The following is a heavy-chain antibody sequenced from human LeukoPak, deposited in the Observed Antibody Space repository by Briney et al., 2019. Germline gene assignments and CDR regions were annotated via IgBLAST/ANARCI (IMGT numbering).Heavy chain of an antibody. V-gene: IGHV3-21*04. CDR1: GFTFTIYG. CDR2: ISSSGSDI. D-gene: IGHD1-26*01. J-gene: IGHJ4*02. CDR3: ARVYSGSYFFDY. Sequence: GGSLRLSCAASGFTFTIYGMNWVRQAPGKGLEWVSSISSSGSDIYYADSVKGRFTFSRDNAKNLLYLQMNSLRAEDTAVYYCARVYSGSYFFDYWGQGTLVTVSS.